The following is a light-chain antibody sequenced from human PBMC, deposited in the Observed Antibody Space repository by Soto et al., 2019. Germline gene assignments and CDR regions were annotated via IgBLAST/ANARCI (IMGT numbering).Light chain of an antibody. CDR2: AAS. CDR1: QTISDY. CDR3: QQYDKYST. J-gene: IGKJ1*01. Sequence: DIQMTQSPSSLSASVGDRVTITCRTSQTISDYLNWYQHKPGKAPKLLISAASSLQSGVPSRFSGSGSGTEFTLTVTSLQPEDFATYFCQQYDKYSTFGHGTKVDIK. V-gene: IGKV1-39*01.